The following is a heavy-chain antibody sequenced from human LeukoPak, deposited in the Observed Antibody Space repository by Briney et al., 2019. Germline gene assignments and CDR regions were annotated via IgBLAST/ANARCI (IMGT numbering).Heavy chain of an antibody. CDR2: IYHSGST. Sequence: SETLSLTCAVSGGSISSSNWWSWVRQPPGKGLEWIGEIYHSGSTNYNPSLKSRVTIPVDKSKNQFSLKLSSVTAADTAVYYCARGSSGYYRDYWGQGTLVTVSS. CDR3: ARGSSGYYRDY. V-gene: IGHV4-4*02. D-gene: IGHD3-22*01. J-gene: IGHJ4*02. CDR1: GGSISSSNW.